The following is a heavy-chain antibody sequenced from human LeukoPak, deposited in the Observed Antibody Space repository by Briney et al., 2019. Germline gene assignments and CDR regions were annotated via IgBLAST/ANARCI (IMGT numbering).Heavy chain of an antibody. V-gene: IGHV3-53*01. D-gene: IGHD3-16*01. J-gene: IGHJ4*02. Sequence: GGSLRLSCAVSGFTVSSNYMSWVRQAPGKGLEWVSVIYSGGSTYYADSVKGRFTISRDNSKNTLYLQINNLRAEDTAVYYCARGLGDLDYWGQGTLVTVSS. CDR1: GFTVSSNY. CDR3: ARGLGDLDY. CDR2: IYSGGST.